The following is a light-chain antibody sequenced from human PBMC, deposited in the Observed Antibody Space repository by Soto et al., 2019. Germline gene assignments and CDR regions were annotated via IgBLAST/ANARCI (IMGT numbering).Light chain of an antibody. CDR1: QSVSKY. CDR3: QQRSNWPQIT. V-gene: IGKV3-11*01. J-gene: IGKJ4*01. CDR2: GAS. Sequence: EIVLTQSPATLSLSPGERATLSCRASQSVSKYLAWYQQKPGQAPRLLIHGASNRATGIPARFSGSGSGTDFTLTISSREPEDFAVYYCQQRSNWPQITFGGGTKVEIK.